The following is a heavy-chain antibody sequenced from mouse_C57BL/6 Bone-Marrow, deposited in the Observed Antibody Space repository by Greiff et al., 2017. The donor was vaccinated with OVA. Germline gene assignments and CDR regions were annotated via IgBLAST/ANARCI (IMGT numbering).Heavy chain of an antibody. CDR2: IDPSDSYT. Sequence: VQLQQPGAELVKPGASVKLSCKASGYTFTSYWMQWVKQRPGKGLEWIGEIDPSDSYTNYNQKFKGKATLTVDTSSSTAYMQLSSRTSEDSAVYYCASAVFAYWGQGTLVTVSA. J-gene: IGHJ3*01. CDR3: ASAVFAY. CDR1: GYTFTSYW. V-gene: IGHV1-50*01.